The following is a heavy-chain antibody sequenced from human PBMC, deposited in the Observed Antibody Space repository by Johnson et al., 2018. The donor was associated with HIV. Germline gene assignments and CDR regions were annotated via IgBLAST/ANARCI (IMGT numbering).Heavy chain of an antibody. CDR2: IRYDGSNK. CDR3: AKAPLDLIGDPVSFDI. Sequence: QVQLVESGGGLVKPGGSLRLSCAVSGVIFSDYYMSWIRQAPGKGLEWVAFIRYDGSNKYYVDSVKGRYTISRDNSKNTLYLQMNSLRAEDTAVNYCAKAPLDLIGDPVSFDIWGQGTMVTVSS. V-gene: IGHV3-30*02. J-gene: IGHJ3*02. CDR1: GVIFSDYY. D-gene: IGHD2-21*01.